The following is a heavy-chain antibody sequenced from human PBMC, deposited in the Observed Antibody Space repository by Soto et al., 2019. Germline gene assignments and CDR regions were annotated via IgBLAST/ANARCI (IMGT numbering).Heavy chain of an antibody. CDR1: GGSISSYY. J-gene: IGHJ6*02. Sequence: SETLSLTCTVSGGSISSYYWSWIRQPPGKGLEWIGYIYYSGSTNYNPSLKSRVTTSVDTSKNQFSLKLSSVTAADTAVYYCARGGDYDFWSGYYWEKYYYYGMDAWGQGTTVTVSS. CDR3: ARGGDYDFWSGYYWEKYYYYGMDA. CDR2: IYYSGST. D-gene: IGHD3-3*01. V-gene: IGHV4-59*01.